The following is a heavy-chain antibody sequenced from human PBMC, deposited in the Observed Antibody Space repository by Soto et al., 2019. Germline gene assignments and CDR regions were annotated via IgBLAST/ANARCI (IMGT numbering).Heavy chain of an antibody. CDR3: ARRSIVPAAIRAFDI. CDR2: IYPGDSDT. V-gene: IGHV5-51*01. J-gene: IGHJ3*02. D-gene: IGHD2-2*01. Sequence: GESLKISCKGSGYSFTSYWIGWVRQMPGKGLEWMGIIYPGDSDTRYSPSFQGQVTISADKSISTAYLQWSSLKASDTAMYYCARRSIVPAAIRAFDIWGQGTMVTVSS. CDR1: GYSFTSYW.